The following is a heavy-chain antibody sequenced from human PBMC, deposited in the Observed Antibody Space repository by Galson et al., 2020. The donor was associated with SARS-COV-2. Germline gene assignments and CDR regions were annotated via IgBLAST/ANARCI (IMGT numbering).Heavy chain of an antibody. CDR2: IYNAGTP. V-gene: IGHV3-66*01. CDR3: ARDHHGDDVPAFGDFNERALGF. D-gene: IGHD4-17*01. CDR1: GFLIRDNY. Sequence: QAGGSLRLSCAASGFLIRDNYMSWVRQAPGQGLEWISVIYNAGTPYYADSVKGRFTISRDNSENMVWLQMNNLRAEDTAVYYCARDHHGDDVPAFGDFNERALGFWGQGTLVTVSS. J-gene: IGHJ4*02.